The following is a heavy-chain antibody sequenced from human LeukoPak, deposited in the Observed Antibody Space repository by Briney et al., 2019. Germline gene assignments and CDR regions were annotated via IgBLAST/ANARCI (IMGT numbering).Heavy chain of an antibody. CDR2: INHSGST. D-gene: IGHD6-19*01. CDR3: AREKAVAGTTTFDC. J-gene: IGHJ4*02. Sequence: PSETLSLTCAVYGGSFSGYYWSWIRQPPGKGLEWIGEINHSGSTNYNPSLKSRVTISVDTSKNQFSLKLCSVTAADTAVYYCAREKAVAGTTTFDCWGQGTLVTVSS. V-gene: IGHV4-34*01. CDR1: GGSFSGYY.